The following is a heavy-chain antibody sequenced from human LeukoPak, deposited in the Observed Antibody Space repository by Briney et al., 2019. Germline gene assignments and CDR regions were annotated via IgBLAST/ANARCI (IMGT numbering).Heavy chain of an antibody. Sequence: SETLSLTCSVSGGSIGSYYWYWIRQPAGKGLEWIGRMYSGGSSNYNPSLKSRVTMSVDTSKNQFSLKLSSVTAADTAVYYCARRGRGGGRTYYFDYWGQGTLVTVSS. V-gene: IGHV4-4*07. CDR2: MYSGGSS. D-gene: IGHD2-15*01. CDR3: ARRGRGGGRTYYFDY. CDR1: GGSIGSYY. J-gene: IGHJ4*02.